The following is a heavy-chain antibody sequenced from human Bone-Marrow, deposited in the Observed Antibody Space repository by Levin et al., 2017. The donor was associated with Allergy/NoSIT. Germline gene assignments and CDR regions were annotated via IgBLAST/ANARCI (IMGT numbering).Heavy chain of an antibody. CDR3: ARDRPLYTAMVNYYYYYMDV. D-gene: IGHD5-18*01. CDR2: ISSSSSYI. Sequence: GESLKISCAASGFTFSSYSMNWVRQAPGKGLEWVSSISSSSSYIYYADSVKGRFTISRDNAKNSLYLQMNSLRAEDTAVYYCARDRPLYTAMVNYYYYYMDVWGKGTTVTVSS. J-gene: IGHJ6*03. V-gene: IGHV3-21*01. CDR1: GFTFSSYS.